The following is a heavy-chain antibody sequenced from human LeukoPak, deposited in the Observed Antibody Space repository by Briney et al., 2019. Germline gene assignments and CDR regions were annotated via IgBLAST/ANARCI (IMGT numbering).Heavy chain of an antibody. CDR2: IQPDGNDK. CDR3: AKRDRETEFDY. Sequence: SCKVSGYTLTELSMHWVRQAPGKGLEWVALIQPDGNDKYYADSVKGRFTVSRDNSKNTLYLQLNSLRAEDTAVYYCAKRDRETEFDYWGQGTLVTVSS. J-gene: IGHJ4*02. D-gene: IGHD1-26*01. V-gene: IGHV3-30*02. CDR1: GYTLTELS.